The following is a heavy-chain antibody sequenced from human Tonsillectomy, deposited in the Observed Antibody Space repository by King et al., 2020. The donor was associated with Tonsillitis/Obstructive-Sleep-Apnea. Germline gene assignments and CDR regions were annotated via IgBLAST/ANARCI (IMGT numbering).Heavy chain of an antibody. Sequence: VQLVESGAEVKKPGASVKVSCKASGYTFTSYGISWVRQAPGQGLEWMGWISAYNGNTNYAQKLQGRVTMTTDTSTSTAYMELRSLRSDDTAVYYCARVHSYCSSTSCIDYWGQGTLVTVSS. CDR2: ISAYNGNT. J-gene: IGHJ4*02. CDR3: ARVHSYCSSTSCIDY. D-gene: IGHD2-2*01. CDR1: GYTFTSYG. V-gene: IGHV1-18*01.